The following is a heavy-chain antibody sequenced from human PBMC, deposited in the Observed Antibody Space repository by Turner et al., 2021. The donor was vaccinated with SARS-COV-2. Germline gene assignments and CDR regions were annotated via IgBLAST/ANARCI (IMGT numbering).Heavy chain of an antibody. CDR2: ISYDGSNK. D-gene: IGHD3-22*01. CDR3: AKFMYYYESSGYSTIDY. V-gene: IGHV3-30*18. J-gene: IGHJ4*02. CDR1: GFTVSSHY. Sequence: VQLVESGGGVIQPGGSLRLDCAASGFTVSSHYMSWVRQAPGKGLEGVAVISYDGSNKYYADSVKGRFTISRDNSKNTLYLQMNSLRAEDTALYYCAKFMYYYESSGYSTIDYWGQGTLVTVSS.